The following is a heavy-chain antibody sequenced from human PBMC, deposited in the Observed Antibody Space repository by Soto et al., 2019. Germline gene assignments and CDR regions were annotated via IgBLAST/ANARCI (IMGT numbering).Heavy chain of an antibody. CDR3: AKNGDCSSGASCYVGWFDP. J-gene: IGHJ5*02. CDR2: ISHIGVT. D-gene: IGHD2-2*01. V-gene: IGHV4-4*02. Sequence: SXTLSLSCAVSGGSISISNWWSGVRQPPGKGLEWIGEISHIGVTNYSPFFKSRVTISIDKSRKELSLTATSVTAADTAVYYCAKNGDCSSGASCYVGWFDPWGQGTLVTVSS. CDR1: GGSISISNW.